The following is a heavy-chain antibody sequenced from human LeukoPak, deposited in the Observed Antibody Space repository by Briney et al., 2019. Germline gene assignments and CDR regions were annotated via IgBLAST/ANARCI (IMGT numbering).Heavy chain of an antibody. Sequence: SETLSLTCTVSGGSISSYYWSWIRQPAGKGLEWIGRIYTSGSTNYNPSLKSRVTMSVDTSKNQFSLKLSSVTAADTAVYYCARASRKYSSSWYFPAHPYYYGMDVWGQGTTVTVSS. CDR2: IYTSGST. J-gene: IGHJ6*02. D-gene: IGHD6-13*01. CDR1: GGSISSYY. CDR3: ARASRKYSSSWYFPAHPYYYGMDV. V-gene: IGHV4-4*07.